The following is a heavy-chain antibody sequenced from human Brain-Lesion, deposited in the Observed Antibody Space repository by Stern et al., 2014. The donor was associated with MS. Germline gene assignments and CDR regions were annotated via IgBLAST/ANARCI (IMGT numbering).Heavy chain of an antibody. J-gene: IGHJ3*02. CDR1: GVSVSSGGYY. Sequence: QVQLQESGPGLVKPSQTLSLTCTVSGVSVSSGGYYWTWIRQGPGKGLEWVGYMHHSGTTFYNPSLKGRVSISRDTSENQFSLNLRSVIAADTAVYYCATIPPHIEGAAFEIWGQGTMGTVSS. D-gene: IGHD1-26*01. V-gene: IGHV4-31*03. CDR3: ATIPPHIEGAAFEI. CDR2: MHHSGTT.